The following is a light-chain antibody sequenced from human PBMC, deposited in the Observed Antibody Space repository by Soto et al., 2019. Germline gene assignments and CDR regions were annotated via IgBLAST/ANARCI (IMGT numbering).Light chain of an antibody. CDR2: EVS. CDR1: SSDVGGYNY. J-gene: IGLJ1*01. CDR3: SSYASTSTPYV. V-gene: IGLV2-14*01. Sequence: QSVLTQPASVSGSPGQSITISCTGTSSDVGGYNYVSWYQQHPGKAPKLIIYEVSNRPSGISNRFSGSKSGNTASLTISGLQAEDEADYHCSSYASTSTPYVFGTGTKLTVL.